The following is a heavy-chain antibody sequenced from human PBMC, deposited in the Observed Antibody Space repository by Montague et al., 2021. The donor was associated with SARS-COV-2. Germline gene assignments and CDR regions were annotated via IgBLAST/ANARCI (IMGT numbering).Heavy chain of an antibody. CDR3: ARERYSFSLTRGSTWFDP. Sequence: SETLSLTCAVYGGSFSGYYWSWIRQPPGKGLEWIGEINHSGSTTYNPSLKSRVTKSVETSKNQFSLKLSSVTAPDTAVYYCARERYSFSLTRGSTWFDPWGQGTLVTVSS. CDR2: INHSGST. CDR1: GGSFSGYY. D-gene: IGHD3-9*01. V-gene: IGHV4-34*01. J-gene: IGHJ5*02.